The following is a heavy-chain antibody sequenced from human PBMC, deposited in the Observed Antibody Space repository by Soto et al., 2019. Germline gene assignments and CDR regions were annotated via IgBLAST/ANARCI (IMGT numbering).Heavy chain of an antibody. CDR3: ARGPGYSGYDRGDY. J-gene: IGHJ4*02. Sequence: SETLSLTCTVSAGSISSYHWSWIRQPPGKGLEWIGYIYFSGSTNYNPSLKGRVTISVDTSKNQFSLKLSSVTAADTAVYYCARGPGYSGYDRGDYWGQGTLVTVSS. V-gene: IGHV4-4*09. CDR1: AGSISSYH. D-gene: IGHD5-12*01. CDR2: IYFSGST.